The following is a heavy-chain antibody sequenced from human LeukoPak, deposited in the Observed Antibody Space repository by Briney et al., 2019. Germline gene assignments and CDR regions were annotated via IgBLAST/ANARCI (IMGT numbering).Heavy chain of an antibody. J-gene: IGHJ3*02. CDR1: GFTFSSYS. V-gene: IGHV3-21*01. D-gene: IGHD2-21*01. CDR3: ARVSRVVHSDAFDI. Sequence: KAGGSLRLSCAASGFTFSSYSMNWVRQAPGKGLEWVSSISSSSSYIYYADSVKGRFTISRDNAKNSLYLQMNSLRAEDTAVYYCARVSRVVHSDAFDIWGQGTMVTVSS. CDR2: ISSSSSYI.